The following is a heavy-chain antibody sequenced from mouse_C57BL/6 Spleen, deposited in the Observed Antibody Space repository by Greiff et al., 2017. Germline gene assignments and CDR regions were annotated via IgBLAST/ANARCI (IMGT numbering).Heavy chain of an antibody. CDR1: GFTFSDFY. CDR2: SRNKANDYTT. Sequence: EVTLVESGGGLVQSGRSLRLSCATSGFTFSDFYMEWVRQAPGQGLEWIAASRNKANDYTTEYSASVKGRFIVSRDTSQSILYLQMNALRAEDTAIYYCARDASTVVGYYFDYVGQGTTLTVSS. J-gene: IGHJ2*01. D-gene: IGHD1-1*01. CDR3: ARDASTVVGYYFDY. V-gene: IGHV7-1*01.